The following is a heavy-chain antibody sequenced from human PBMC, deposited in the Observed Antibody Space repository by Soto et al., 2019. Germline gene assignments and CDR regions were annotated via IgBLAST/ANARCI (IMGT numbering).Heavy chain of an antibody. V-gene: IGHV2-70*11. D-gene: IGHD5-18*01. CDR1: GFSLSTSGMC. Sequence: GSGPTLVNPTQTLTLTCTFSGFSLSTSGMCVSWIRQPPGKALEWLARIDWDDDKYYSTSLKTRLTISKDTSKNQVVLTMTNMDPVDTATYYCARIRIQLWFQEPYGMDVWGQGTTVTVSS. CDR2: IDWDDDK. CDR3: ARIRIQLWFQEPYGMDV. J-gene: IGHJ6*02.